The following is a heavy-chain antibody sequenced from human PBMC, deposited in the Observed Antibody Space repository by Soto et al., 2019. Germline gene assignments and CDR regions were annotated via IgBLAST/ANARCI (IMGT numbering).Heavy chain of an antibody. CDR3: ARDRAVRILLPDY. V-gene: IGHV1-2*02. J-gene: IGHJ4*02. Sequence: GASVKVSCKASGYTFTGYYMHWVRQAPGQGLEWMGWINPNSGGTNYAQKFQGRVTMTRDTSISTAYMELSRLRSDDTAVYYCARDRAVRILLPDYWGQGTLVTVSS. CDR2: INPNSGGT. D-gene: IGHD2-15*01. CDR1: GYTFTGYY.